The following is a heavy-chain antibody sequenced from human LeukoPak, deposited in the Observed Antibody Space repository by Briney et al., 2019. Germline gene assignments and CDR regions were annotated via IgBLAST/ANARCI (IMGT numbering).Heavy chain of an antibody. Sequence: GGSLRLSCVVYGFTFRRYAMRWVPQAPGKGLGWDSAIDGSGGNTLYADSVKGRFTISSDNPKNTLFLHMNSLRAEDTAVYFCAKDSSVPYGITNWGQGTLVTV. D-gene: IGHD4-17*01. CDR3: AKDSSVPYGITN. CDR2: IDGSGGNT. CDR1: GFTFRRYA. V-gene: IGHV3-23*01. J-gene: IGHJ4*02.